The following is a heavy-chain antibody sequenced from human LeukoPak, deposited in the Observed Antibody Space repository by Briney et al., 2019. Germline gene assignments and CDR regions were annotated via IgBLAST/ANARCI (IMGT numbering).Heavy chain of an antibody. CDR3: ASEFYDIRTPY. J-gene: IGHJ4*02. CDR1: GFTVSSNY. CDR2: IYSGGST. Sequence: GGSLRLSGAASGFTVSSNYMSWVRQAPGKGLEWVSVIYSGGSTYYADSVKGRFTISRDNSKNTLYLQMNSLRAEDTAVYYCASEFYDIRTPYWGQGTLVTVSS. D-gene: IGHD3-9*01. V-gene: IGHV3-66*01.